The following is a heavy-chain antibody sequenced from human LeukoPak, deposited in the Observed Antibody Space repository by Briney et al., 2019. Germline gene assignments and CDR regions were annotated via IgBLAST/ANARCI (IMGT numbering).Heavy chain of an antibody. D-gene: IGHD4-17*01. CDR2: INWNGGST. V-gene: IGHV3-20*04. CDR1: GFTFDDYG. J-gene: IGHJ6*03. CDR3: ARSHDYGDSSPYYYYMDV. Sequence: GGSLRLSCAASGFTFDDYGMSWVRQAPGKGLEWVSGINWNGGSTGYADSVKGRFTISRDNAKNSLYLQMNSLRAEGTALYYCARSHDYGDSSPYYYYMDVWGKGTTVTVSS.